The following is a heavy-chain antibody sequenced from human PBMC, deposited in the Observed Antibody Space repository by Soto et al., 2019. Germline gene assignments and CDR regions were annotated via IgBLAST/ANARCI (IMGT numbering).Heavy chain of an antibody. D-gene: IGHD5-18*01. CDR1: GFTFSSYA. J-gene: IGHJ4*02. Sequence: GGSLRLSCAASGFTFSSYAMSWVRQAPGKGLEWVSAISGSSGSTYYADSVKGRFTISRDNSKNTLYLQMNSLRAEDTAVYYCAKGGRVQLWADYFDYWGQGSLVTVSS. CDR2: ISGSSGST. CDR3: AKGGRVQLWADYFDY. V-gene: IGHV3-23*01.